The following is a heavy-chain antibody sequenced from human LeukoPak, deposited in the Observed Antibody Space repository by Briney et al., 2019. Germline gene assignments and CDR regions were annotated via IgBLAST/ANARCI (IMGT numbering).Heavy chain of an antibody. V-gene: IGHV3-74*01. J-gene: IGHJ4*02. D-gene: IGHD5-18*01. CDR2: INSDGSTT. CDR1: GFTFSSYW. CDR3: ARGYSSGYRIDY. Sequence: GGSLRLSCAASGFTFSSYWMHWVRQAPGKGLVWVSRINSDGSTTSYADSVKGRFTISRDNAKKMLYLQMNSLRAEDTAIYYCARGYSSGYRIDYWGQGTLVTVSS.